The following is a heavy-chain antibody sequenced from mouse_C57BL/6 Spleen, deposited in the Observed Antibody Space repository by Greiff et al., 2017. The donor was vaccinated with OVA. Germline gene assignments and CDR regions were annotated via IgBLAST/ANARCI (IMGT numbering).Heavy chain of an antibody. CDR3: ARPYYGTHGGYYAMDY. V-gene: IGHV1-26*01. CDR2: INPNNGGT. CDR1: GYTFTDYY. J-gene: IGHJ4*01. D-gene: IGHD2-10*01. Sequence: EVQLQQSGPELVKPGASVKISCKASGYTFTDYYMNWVKQSHGKSLEWIGDINPNNGGTSYNQKFKGKATLTVDKSSSTAYMELRSLTSEDSAVYYCARPYYGTHGGYYAMDYWGQGTSVTVSS.